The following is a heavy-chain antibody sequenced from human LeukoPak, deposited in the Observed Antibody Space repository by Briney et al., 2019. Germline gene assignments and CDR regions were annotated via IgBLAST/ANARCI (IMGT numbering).Heavy chain of an antibody. Sequence: SQTLSLTCGVSGGSISSGGFSWSWIRQPPGKGLEWLGYIYHSGSTYYNPSLKSRVTISVDTSKNQFSLKLSSVTAADTAVYYCARPGRAYYYGSGSFSKTYFDYWGQGTLVTVSS. D-gene: IGHD3-10*01. CDR3: ARPGRAYYYGSGSFSKTYFDY. CDR1: GGSISSGGFS. V-gene: IGHV4-30-2*03. J-gene: IGHJ4*02. CDR2: IYHSGST.